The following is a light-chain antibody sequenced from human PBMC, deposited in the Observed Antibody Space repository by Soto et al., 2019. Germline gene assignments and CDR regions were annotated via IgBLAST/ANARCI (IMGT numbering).Light chain of an antibody. J-gene: IGKJ2*01. CDR3: QQYGSSRYT. Sequence: EIVLTQSPGTLSLSPGEGATLSCRASQRVDASYLAWYQQKPGQAPSLLIYGASSRATGIPDRFSGSGSGTEFTLTISRLEPEDFAVYYCQQYGSSRYTLGQGTKLEI. V-gene: IGKV3-20*01. CDR2: GAS. CDR1: QRVDASY.